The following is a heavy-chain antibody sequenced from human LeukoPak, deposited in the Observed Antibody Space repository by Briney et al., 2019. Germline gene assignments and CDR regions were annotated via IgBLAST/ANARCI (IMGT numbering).Heavy chain of an antibody. D-gene: IGHD3-10*01. V-gene: IGHV3-48*04. CDR3: ARSKEGTSGSGRPFDY. CDR1: GFTFSSYS. Sequence: GGSLRLSCAASGFTFSSYSMNWVRQAPGKGLEWVSYISSSSSTMYYADSVKGRFTISRDNAKNSLYLQMNSLRAEDTAVYYCARSKEGTSGSGRPFDYWGQGTLVTVSS. CDR2: ISSSSSTM. J-gene: IGHJ4*02.